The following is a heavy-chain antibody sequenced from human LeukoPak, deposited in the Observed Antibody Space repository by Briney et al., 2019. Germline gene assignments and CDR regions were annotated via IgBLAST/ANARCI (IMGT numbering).Heavy chain of an antibody. CDR2: INHSGST. CDR3: ARGSQSLGYCSGGSCRAKIFDY. D-gene: IGHD2-15*01. Sequence: SETLSLTCAVYGGSFSGYYWSWIHQPPGKGLEWIGEINHSGSTNYNPSLKSRVTISVDTSKNQFSLKLSSVTAADTAVYYCARGSQSLGYCSGGSCRAKIFDYWGQGTLVTVSS. V-gene: IGHV4-34*01. J-gene: IGHJ4*02. CDR1: GGSFSGYY.